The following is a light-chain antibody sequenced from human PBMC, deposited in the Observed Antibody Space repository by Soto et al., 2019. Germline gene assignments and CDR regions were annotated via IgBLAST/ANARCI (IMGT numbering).Light chain of an antibody. CDR2: AAS. J-gene: IGKJ4*01. CDR3: QQLNSYPS. V-gene: IGKV1-9*01. CDR1: QGISSY. Sequence: DIQLTQSPSFLSASVGDRVTITCRASQGISSYLAWYQQKPGKAPKLLIYAASTLQSGVPSRCSGSGSGTEFTLTISSLQPEDFATYYCQQLNSYPSFGGGTKVEIK.